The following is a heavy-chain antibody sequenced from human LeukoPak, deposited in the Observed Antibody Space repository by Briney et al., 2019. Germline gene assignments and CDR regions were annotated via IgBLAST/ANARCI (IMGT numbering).Heavy chain of an antibody. V-gene: IGHV4-30-4*08. Sequence: SQTLSPTCTVSGGSINRGYWSWVRQHPGEGLEWIGHIFYSGSTFYNPSLKSRVTIAVHTSRDQFSLQLTSVTAADTAVYYCASGYGSGWFDRWGQGTLVSVSS. J-gene: IGHJ5*02. CDR1: GGSINRGY. CDR3: ASGYGSGWFDR. D-gene: IGHD6-13*01. CDR2: IFYSGST.